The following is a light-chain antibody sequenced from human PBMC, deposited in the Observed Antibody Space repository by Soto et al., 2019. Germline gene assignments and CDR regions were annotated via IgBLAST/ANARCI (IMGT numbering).Light chain of an antibody. CDR3: QQSYSTLLT. J-gene: IGKJ4*01. CDR1: QSISSY. CDR2: AAS. Sequence: DIQMTQSPSSLSASVGDRVTITCRASQSISSYLNWYQQKPGKAPKLLIYAASSLQSGVPSRFSGRGSGTDFILTISSLQPEDFATYYCQQSYSTLLTFGGGTKVDIK. V-gene: IGKV1-39*01.